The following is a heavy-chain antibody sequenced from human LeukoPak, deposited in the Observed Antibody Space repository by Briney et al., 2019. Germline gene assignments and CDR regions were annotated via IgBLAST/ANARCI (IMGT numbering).Heavy chain of an antibody. V-gene: IGHV4-30-2*01. J-gene: IGHJ3*02. D-gene: IGHD1-26*01. CDR1: GGSISSGGYY. CDR3: ARSKSGSYFNDAFDI. CDR2: IYHSGST. Sequence: SQTLSLTCTVSGGSISSGGYYWSWIRQPPGKGLEWIGYIYHSGSTYYNPSLKSRVTISVDRSKNQFSLKLSSVTAADTAVYYCARSKSGSYFNDAFDIWGQGTMVTVS.